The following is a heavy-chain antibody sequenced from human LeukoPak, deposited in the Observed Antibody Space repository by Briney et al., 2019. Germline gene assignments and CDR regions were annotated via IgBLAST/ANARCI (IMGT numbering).Heavy chain of an antibody. Sequence: GGSLRLSCAASGFTFSSYSMNWVRQAPGKGLEWVSSISSSSSYIYYADSVKGRFTISRDNAKNSLYLQMNSLRAEDTAVYYCARDMHISGTVVTGIGYWGQGTLVTVSS. V-gene: IGHV3-21*01. CDR1: GFTFSSYS. D-gene: IGHD4-23*01. J-gene: IGHJ4*02. CDR3: ARDMHISGTVVTGIGY. CDR2: ISSSSSYI.